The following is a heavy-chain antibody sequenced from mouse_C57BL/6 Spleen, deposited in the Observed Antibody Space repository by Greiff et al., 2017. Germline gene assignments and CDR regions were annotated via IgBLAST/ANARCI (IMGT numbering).Heavy chain of an antibody. CDR1: GYAFSSSW. CDR2: IYPGDGDT. Sequence: VQLQQSGPELVKPGASVKISCKASGYAFSSSWMNWVKQRPGKGLEWIGRIYPGDGDTNYNGKFKGKATLTADKSSSTAYMQLSSLTSEDSAVYFCARRDYDGCYYYARDYWGQGTSVTVSS. CDR3: ARRDYDGCYYYARDY. J-gene: IGHJ4*01. D-gene: IGHD2-4*01. V-gene: IGHV1-82*01.